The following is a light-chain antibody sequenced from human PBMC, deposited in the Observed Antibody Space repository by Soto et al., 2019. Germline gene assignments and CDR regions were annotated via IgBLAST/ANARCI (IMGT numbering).Light chain of an antibody. V-gene: IGLV2-14*01. J-gene: IGLJ1*01. Sequence: QSVLTQPASVSGSPGQSITISCTGTSSGIRDYNYVSWYQQLPGNAPKLIMYEVSNWPSGISNRFSGSKSGNTASLTISGLQAEDEADYYCSSKSPDFFGTGTKVTVL. CDR1: SSGIRDYNY. CDR2: EVS. CDR3: SSKSPDF.